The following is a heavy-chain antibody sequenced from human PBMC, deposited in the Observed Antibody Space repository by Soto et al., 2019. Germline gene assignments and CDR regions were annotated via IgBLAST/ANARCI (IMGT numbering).Heavy chain of an antibody. CDR3: ARASLEYCSSTSCFDY. CDR2: IYYSGST. CDR1: GGSISSGGYY. D-gene: IGHD2-2*01. V-gene: IGHV4-31*03. Sequence: PSETLSLTCTVSGGSISSGGYYWSWIRQHPGKGLEWIGYIYYSGSTYYNPSLKSRVTISVDTSKNQFSLKLSSVTAADTAVYYCARASLEYCSSTSCFDYWGQGTLVTVSS. J-gene: IGHJ4*02.